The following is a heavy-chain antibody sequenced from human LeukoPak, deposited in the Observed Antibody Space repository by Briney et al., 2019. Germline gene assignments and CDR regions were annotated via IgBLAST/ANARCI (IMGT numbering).Heavy chain of an antibody. Sequence: GRSLRLSCAASGFIFDDFAMHWVRHAPGKGLEWVSGISWNSGSIDYAVSVKGRFTISRDNAKNSLFLQMNSLRPEDTAFYYCAKGTGRYWTFFDTWGQGTLVTVSS. CDR1: GFIFDDFA. V-gene: IGHV3-9*01. D-gene: IGHD1-26*01. J-gene: IGHJ4*02. CDR2: ISWNSGSI. CDR3: AKGTGRYWTFFDT.